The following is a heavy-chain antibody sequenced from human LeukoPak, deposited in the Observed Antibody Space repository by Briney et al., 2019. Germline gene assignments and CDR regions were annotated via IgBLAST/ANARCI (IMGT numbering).Heavy chain of an antibody. CDR3: ASRTIDLYSSSWYFDY. Sequence: GGSLRLSCAASGFTFSSYAMSWVRQAPGKGLEWVSDISGSGGSTYYADSVKGRFTISRDNSKNTLYLQMNSLRAEDTAVYYCASRTIDLYSSSWYFDYWGQGTLVTVSS. D-gene: IGHD6-13*01. CDR1: GFTFSSYA. CDR2: ISGSGGST. V-gene: IGHV3-23*01. J-gene: IGHJ4*02.